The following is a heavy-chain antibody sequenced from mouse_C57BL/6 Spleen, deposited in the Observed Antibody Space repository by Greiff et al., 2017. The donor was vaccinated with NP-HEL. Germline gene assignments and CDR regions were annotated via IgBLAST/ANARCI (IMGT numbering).Heavy chain of an antibody. CDR1: GYAFTNYL. J-gene: IGHJ2*01. D-gene: IGHD1-1*01. V-gene: IGHV1-54*01. CDR3: ARSTTRQYYFDY. CDR2: INPGSGGT. Sequence: VQLQQSGAELVRPGTSVKVSCKASGYAFTNYLIEWVKQRPGQGLEWIGAINPGSGGTNYNEKFKGKATLTADKSSSTAYMQLSSLTSEDSAVYFCARSTTRQYYFDYWGQGTTLTVSS.